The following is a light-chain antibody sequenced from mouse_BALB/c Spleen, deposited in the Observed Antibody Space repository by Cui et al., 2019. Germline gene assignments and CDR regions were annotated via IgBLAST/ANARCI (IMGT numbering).Light chain of an antibody. Sequence: QIVLTQSPAIMSASPGERVTMTCTASSSVSSSYLHWYQQKPGSSPKLWIYSTSNLASGVPARFSGSGSGTSYSLTISSMEAEDAATYYCHQYHRSPFTFGSGTKLEIK. CDR3: HQYHRSPFT. J-gene: IGKJ4*01. CDR1: SSVSSSY. V-gene: IGKV4-74*01. CDR2: STS.